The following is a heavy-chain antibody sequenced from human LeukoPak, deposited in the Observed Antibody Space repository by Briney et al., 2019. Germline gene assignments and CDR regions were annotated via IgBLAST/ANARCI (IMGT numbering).Heavy chain of an antibody. CDR3: AKAGIAVPATPEY. CDR2: ISSSGGTT. J-gene: IGHJ4*02. CDR1: GFTFSSYA. D-gene: IGHD6-19*01. Sequence: GGSLRLSCAASGFTFSSYAMSWVRQAPGKGLEWVSVISSSGGTTYYSDSVKGRFIISRGNSKNTLYLQMNSLRAEDTAVYYCAKAGIAVPATPEYCGQGTQVTVSS. V-gene: IGHV3-23*01.